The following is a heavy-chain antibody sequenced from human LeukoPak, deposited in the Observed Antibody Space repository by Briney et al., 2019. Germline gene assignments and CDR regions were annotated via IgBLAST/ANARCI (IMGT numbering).Heavy chain of an antibody. J-gene: IGHJ4*02. V-gene: IGHV3-23*01. CDR3: AKASRGGIAEAFFDA. Sequence: PGGSLRLSCLASGFNFGSYALTWVRQAPGQGVEWVSSVSSSGQSIYYPDSVQGRFIISRDNLKNTLYLQMNSLGVEDTAIYLFAKASRGGIAEAFFDAWGQGTLVTVSS. CDR1: GFNFGSYA. CDR2: VSSSGQSI. D-gene: IGHD6-13*01.